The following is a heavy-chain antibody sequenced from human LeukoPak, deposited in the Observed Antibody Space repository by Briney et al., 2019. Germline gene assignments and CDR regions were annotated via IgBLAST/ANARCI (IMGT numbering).Heavy chain of an antibody. V-gene: IGHV3-53*01. Sequence: GGSLRLSCAASGFTFTSYAMSWVRQAPGKGLEWVSLPYRGDSIYYADSVKGRFTISRDTSKNTLYLQMDSLRAEDTAVYYCARVLNDYTDNVYFDSWGQGTLVTVSS. J-gene: IGHJ4*02. CDR3: ARVLNDYTDNVYFDS. CDR1: GFTFTSYA. CDR2: PYRGDSI. D-gene: IGHD4-11*01.